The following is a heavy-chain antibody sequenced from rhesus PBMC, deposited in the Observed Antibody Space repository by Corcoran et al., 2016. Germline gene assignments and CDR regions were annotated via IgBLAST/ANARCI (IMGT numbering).Heavy chain of an antibody. CDR2: ISPGYSVT. J-gene: IGHJ4*01. V-gene: IGHV5S1*01. CDR1: GYSFTSGW. CDR3: AKRDSSGWSFFDY. D-gene: IGHD6S26*01. Sequence: EVQLVQSGAEVKRPGESLRISCKTSGYSFTSGWISWVRQMPGKGLEWMGIISPGYSVTRYSPSFQGQVTISADKSISTTYRQWSSLKASDTATYYCAKRDSSGWSFFDYWGQGVLVTVSS.